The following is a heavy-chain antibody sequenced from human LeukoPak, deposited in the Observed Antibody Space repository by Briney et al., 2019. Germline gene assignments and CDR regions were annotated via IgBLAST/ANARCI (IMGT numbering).Heavy chain of an antibody. D-gene: IGHD3-22*01. CDR1: GGTFSSYA. J-gene: IGHJ4*02. CDR2: ITPIFGTA. CDR3: ARLKLQYYYDSSGRGGYFDY. V-gene: IGHV1-69*13. Sequence: GASVKVSCKASGGTFSSYAISWVRQAPGQGLEWMGGITPIFGTANYAQKFQGRVTITADESTSTAYMELSSLRSEDTAVYYCARLKLQYYYDSSGRGGYFDYWGQGTLVTVSS.